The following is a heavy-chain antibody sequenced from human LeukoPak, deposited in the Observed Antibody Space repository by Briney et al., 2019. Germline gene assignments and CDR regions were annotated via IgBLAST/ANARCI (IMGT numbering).Heavy chain of an antibody. Sequence: PGGSLRLSCAASGFTFSSYAMSWVRQAPGKGLEWVSAISGSGGSTYYADSVKGRFTISRDNSKNTLYLQMNSLRAEDTAVYYCAKDFSVLRYFDWLPKYYFDYWGQGTLVTVSS. CDR3: AKDFSVLRYFDWLPKYYFDY. J-gene: IGHJ4*02. CDR2: ISGSGGST. D-gene: IGHD3-9*01. CDR1: GFTFSSYA. V-gene: IGHV3-23*01.